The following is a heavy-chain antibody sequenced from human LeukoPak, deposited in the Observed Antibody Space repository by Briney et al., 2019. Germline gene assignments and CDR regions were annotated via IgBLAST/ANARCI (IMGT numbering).Heavy chain of an antibody. CDR2: INHSGST. Sequence: SETLSLTCAVYGVSFSGYYWSWIRQPPGKGLEWVGEINHSGSTNYNPSLKSRVTISVDTSKNQFSLKLSSVTAADTAVYYCAMLNVVPAATNFDYWGQGTRVTVAS. D-gene: IGHD2-2*01. J-gene: IGHJ4*02. V-gene: IGHV4-34*01. CDR1: GVSFSGYY. CDR3: AMLNVVPAATNFDY.